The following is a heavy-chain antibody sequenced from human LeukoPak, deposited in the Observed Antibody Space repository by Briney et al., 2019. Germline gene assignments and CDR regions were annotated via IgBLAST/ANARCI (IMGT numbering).Heavy chain of an antibody. Sequence: GGSLRLSCAASGFTFSSYEMNWVRQAPGKGLEWVSYISSSGSTIYYADSVKGRFTIPRDNAKNSLYLQMNSLRAEDTAVYYCAKDDGWLQYNYWGQGTLVTVSS. J-gene: IGHJ4*02. D-gene: IGHD5-24*01. CDR1: GFTFSSYE. CDR3: AKDDGWLQYNY. V-gene: IGHV3-48*03. CDR2: ISSSGSTI.